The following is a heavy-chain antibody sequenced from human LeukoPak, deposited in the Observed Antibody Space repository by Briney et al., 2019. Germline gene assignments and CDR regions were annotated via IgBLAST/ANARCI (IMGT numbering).Heavy chain of an antibody. D-gene: IGHD4-23*01. Sequence: ASVKLSCKASGHTFTRYYMHWLRQAPAQALEWMGWINPNSDGTNYAQKFQGRVTMTRDTSMSTAYMELRRLRSDDTAVYYCARASRSTTVVSPVGYWGQGTLVTVSS. CDR1: GHTFTRYY. CDR3: ARASRSTTVVSPVGY. CDR2: INPNSDGT. J-gene: IGHJ4*02. V-gene: IGHV1-2*02.